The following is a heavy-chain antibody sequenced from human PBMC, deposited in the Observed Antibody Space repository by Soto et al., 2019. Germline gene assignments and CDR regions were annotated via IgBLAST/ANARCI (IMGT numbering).Heavy chain of an antibody. CDR1: GFTFSSYG. CDR2: ISYDGSNK. V-gene: IGHV3-30*18. D-gene: IGHD6-19*01. J-gene: IGHJ6*02. CDR3: AKDLGYSSPNYYYYGMDV. Sequence: QPGGSLRLSCAASGFTFSSYGMHWVRQAPGKGLEWVAVISYDGSNKYYADSVKGRFTISRDNSKNTLYLQMNSLRAEDTAVYYCAKDLGYSSPNYYYYGMDVWGQGTTVTVSS.